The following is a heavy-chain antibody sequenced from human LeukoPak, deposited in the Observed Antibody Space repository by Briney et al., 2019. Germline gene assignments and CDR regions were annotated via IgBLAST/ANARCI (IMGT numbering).Heavy chain of an antibody. CDR3: AKDSTTTQVRYNCFDP. J-gene: IGHJ5*02. D-gene: IGHD4-11*01. CDR2: ISGSGGTT. V-gene: IGHV3-23*01. CDR1: GFTFSSYA. Sequence: GGSLRLSCSASGFTFSSYAMSWIRQAPGKGLEWVSSISGSGGTTYYTDSVKGRFTISRDNSKNTLYLQMNSLRDEDTAVYYCAKDSTTTQVRYNCFDPWGQGTLVTVSS.